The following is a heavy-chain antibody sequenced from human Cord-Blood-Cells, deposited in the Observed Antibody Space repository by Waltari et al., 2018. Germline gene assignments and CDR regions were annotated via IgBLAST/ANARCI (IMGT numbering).Heavy chain of an antibody. CDR3: ARDGAAADSDAFDI. V-gene: IGHV4-61*01. J-gene: IGHJ3*02. CDR1: GGSVSSGSYY. CDR2: IYYSGST. Sequence: QVQLQESGPGLVKPSETLSLTCTASGGSVSSGSYYWSWIRQPPGKGLEWIGYIYYSGSTNYNPSLKSRVTISVDTSKNQFSLKLSSVTAADTAVYYCARDGAAADSDAFDIWGQGTMVTVSS. D-gene: IGHD6-13*01.